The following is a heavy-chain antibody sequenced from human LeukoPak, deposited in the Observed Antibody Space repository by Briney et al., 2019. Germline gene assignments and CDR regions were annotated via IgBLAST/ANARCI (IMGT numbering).Heavy chain of an antibody. V-gene: IGHV5-51*01. CDR3: ASSLYSGYNYFYYGMDL. CDR2: IYPGDSDT. CDR1: GYSFTSYW. J-gene: IGHJ6*02. Sequence: GESLKISCQGSGYSFTSYWIGWVRQMPGKGLEWMGIIYPGDSDTRYSPSFQGQVTISADKSISTAYLQWSSLKASDTAMYYCASSLYSGYNYFYYGMDLWGQGPTVTVSS. D-gene: IGHD3-22*01.